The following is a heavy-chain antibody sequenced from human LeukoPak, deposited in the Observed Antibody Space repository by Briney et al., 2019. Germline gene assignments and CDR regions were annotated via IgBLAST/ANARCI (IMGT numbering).Heavy chain of an antibody. J-gene: IGHJ4*02. V-gene: IGHV1-2*02. Sequence: ASVKVSCKASGYTFTGYYMHWVRQAPGQGLEWMGWINPNSGGTNYAQKLQGRVTMTRDTSISTAYMELSRLRSDDTAVYYCARATYSSSSSMYYFDYWGQGTLVTVSS. D-gene: IGHD6-6*01. CDR3: ARATYSSSSSMYYFDY. CDR2: INPNSGGT. CDR1: GYTFTGYY.